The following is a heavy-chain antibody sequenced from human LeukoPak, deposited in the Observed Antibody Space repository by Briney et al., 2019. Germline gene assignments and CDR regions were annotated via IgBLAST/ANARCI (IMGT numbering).Heavy chain of an antibody. D-gene: IGHD1-26*01. J-gene: IGHJ6*02. CDR2: INPNSGGT. CDR1: GYTFTCYY. V-gene: IGHV1-2*02. Sequence: ASVKVSCKASGYTFTCYYMHWVRQAPGQGHEWVGWINPNSGGTNYAQKFQGRVTMTRDTSISTAYMELSRLRSDDTAVYYCARWELSGPYGMDVGGQGTTVTVS. CDR3: ARWELSGPYGMDV.